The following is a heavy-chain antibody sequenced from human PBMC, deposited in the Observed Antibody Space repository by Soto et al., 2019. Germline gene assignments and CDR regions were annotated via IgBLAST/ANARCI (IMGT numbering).Heavy chain of an antibody. CDR2: VSGYNGNT. V-gene: IGHV1-18*01. D-gene: IGHD4-4*01. Sequence: ASVKVSCKAYGYTFRNYGITWVRQAPGQGLEWMGWVSGYNGNTNYAQKFQGRVTLTTDTSTSTAYMDLRSLRSDDTAVYFCARDLSRNPRYWGQG. CDR3: ARDLSRNPRY. J-gene: IGHJ4*02. CDR1: GYTFRNYG.